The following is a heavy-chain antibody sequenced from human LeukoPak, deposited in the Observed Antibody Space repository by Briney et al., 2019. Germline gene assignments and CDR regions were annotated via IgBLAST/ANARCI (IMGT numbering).Heavy chain of an antibody. D-gene: IGHD3-10*01. J-gene: IGHJ4*02. CDR1: GFTVSSNY. Sequence: GGSLRLSSAASGFTVSSNYMSWVRQAPGKGLEWVSVIYSGGSTYYADSVKSRFTISRDNSKNKLYLQMNSLRAEATAVYYCARVNSARGALDYWGQGTLVTVSS. V-gene: IGHV3-53*01. CDR3: ARVNSARGALDY. CDR2: IYSGGST.